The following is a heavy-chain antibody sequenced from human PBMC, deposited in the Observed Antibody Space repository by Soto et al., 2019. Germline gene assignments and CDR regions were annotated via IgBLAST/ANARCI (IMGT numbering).Heavy chain of an antibody. CDR3: VKRGGLDGFAL. D-gene: IGHD6-25*01. CDR1: GFSLRSIG. V-gene: IGHV3-30*18. Sequence: QLVESGGDVVQPGTSLRLSCAASGFSLRSIGMHWVRRPPGKGLEWLALISYDGHKTYYTDSVKVRFTISRDNSKSILYLQMSSLTPEDTAVYYCVKRGGLDGFALWGQGTMVSVS. CDR2: ISYDGHKT. J-gene: IGHJ3*01.